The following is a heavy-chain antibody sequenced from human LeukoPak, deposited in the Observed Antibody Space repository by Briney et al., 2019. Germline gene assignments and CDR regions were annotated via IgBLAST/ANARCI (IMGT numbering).Heavy chain of an antibody. V-gene: IGHV4-4*07. CDR2: IYTSGST. CDR1: GGSISSYY. D-gene: IGHD6-19*01. Sequence: PSETLSLTCTVSGGSISSYYWSWIRQPAGKGLEWIGRIYTSGSTNYNPSLKSRVTMSVDTSKNQFSLKLSSVTAADTAVYYCARGCIAVAGLLGTCYYYYGMDVWGQGTTVTVSS. J-gene: IGHJ6*02. CDR3: ARGCIAVAGLLGTCYYYYGMDV.